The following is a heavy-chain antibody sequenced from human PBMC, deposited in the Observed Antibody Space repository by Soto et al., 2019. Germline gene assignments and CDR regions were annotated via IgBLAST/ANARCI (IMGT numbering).Heavy chain of an antibody. Sequence: QVQLVQSGAEVKKPGTSVNVSCKASGYTFTTYSVTWMRQAPGQGLEWMGWINAFSGITKYAQNLQDRITMTTDTSTRTAYMEVRSLRSEDTAIYYCGREKFYGSSGYYVGNWYFGLWGPGTLVTVSS. CDR3: GREKFYGSSGYYVGNWYFGL. J-gene: IGHJ2*01. CDR1: GYTFTTYS. D-gene: IGHD3-22*01. CDR2: INAFSGIT. V-gene: IGHV1-18*04.